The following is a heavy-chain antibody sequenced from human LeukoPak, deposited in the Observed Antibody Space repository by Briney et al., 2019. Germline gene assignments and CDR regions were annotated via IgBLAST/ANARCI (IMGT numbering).Heavy chain of an antibody. CDR1: GFTLSSYW. J-gene: IGHJ5*02. D-gene: IGHD3-9*01. V-gene: IGHV3-7*01. Sequence: QPGRSLRLSCTASGFTLSSYWMRWVRQAPGEGLEWVANIKQDGGEKYYVDSVKGRFTISRDNAKNSLYLQMNSLRAEDTAVYYCARIRQSDFDWLLGTWGFDPWGQGTLVTVSS. CDR3: ARIRQSDFDWLLGTWGFDP. CDR2: IKQDGGEK.